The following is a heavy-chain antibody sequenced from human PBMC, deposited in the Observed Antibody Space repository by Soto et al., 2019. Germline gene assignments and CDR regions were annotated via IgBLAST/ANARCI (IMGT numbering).Heavy chain of an antibody. CDR1: GGSISSGDYC. V-gene: IGHV4-30-2*01. CDR2: IYNSGGT. J-gene: IGHJ5*02. Sequence: QLQLQESGSGLVKPSQTLSLTCAVSGGSISSGDYCWSWIRQPAGKGLEWIGYIYNSGGTYYNPSLKSRGTISVDRAKNQFSPKLSSGTAPDTAVYYCARVVVAAKGGWFDPWGQGTLVTVSS. CDR3: ARVVVAAKGGWFDP. D-gene: IGHD2-15*01.